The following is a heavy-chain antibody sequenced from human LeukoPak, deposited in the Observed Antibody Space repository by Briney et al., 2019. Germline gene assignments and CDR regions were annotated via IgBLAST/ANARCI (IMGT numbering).Heavy chain of an antibody. J-gene: IGHJ4*02. CDR3: ARGGDYYDSSGNQAFDY. CDR1: GGSISSYY. V-gene: IGHV4-59*01. D-gene: IGHD3-22*01. Sequence: SETLSLTCTVSGGSISSYYWSWIRQPPGKGLEWIGYIYYSGSTNYNPSLKSRVTISVDTSKNQFSLKLSSVTAADTAVYYCARGGDYYDSSGNQAFDYWGQGTLVTVSS. CDR2: IYYSGST.